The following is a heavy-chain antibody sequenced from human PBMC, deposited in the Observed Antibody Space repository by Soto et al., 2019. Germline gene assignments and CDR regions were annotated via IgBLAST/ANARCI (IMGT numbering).Heavy chain of an antibody. CDR3: ARGCGSSTSLLDYYYGMDV. J-gene: IGHJ6*02. CDR2: IYYSGST. V-gene: IGHV4-59*12. Sequence: SETLSLTCTVSGGSISSYYWSWIRQPPGKGLEWIGEIYYSGSTNYNPSLKSRVTISVDTSKNQFSLKLSSVTAADTAVYYCARGCGSSTSLLDYYYGMDVWGQGTTVTVSS. CDR1: GGSISSYY. D-gene: IGHD2-2*01.